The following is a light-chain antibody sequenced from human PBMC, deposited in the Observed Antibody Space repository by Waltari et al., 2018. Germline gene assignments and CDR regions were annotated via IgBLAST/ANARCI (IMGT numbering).Light chain of an antibody. Sequence: QSALTQPPSASGSPGQSVTISCSGSSSDAGGYNYVPWYQQHPGKAPRLMIYEVNKRPSGVPDRFSGSKSGTTASLTVSGLQVEDEADYYCSSYGGTNILVFGGGTKLTV. V-gene: IGLV2-8*01. CDR2: EVN. CDR3: SSYGGTNILV. J-gene: IGLJ2*01. CDR1: SSDAGGYNY.